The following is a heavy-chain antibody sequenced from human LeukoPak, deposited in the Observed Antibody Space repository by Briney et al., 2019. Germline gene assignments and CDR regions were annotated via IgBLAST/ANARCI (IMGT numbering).Heavy chain of an antibody. Sequence: GESLKISCTGSGYTFPNYWIGWVRQMPGKGLEWMGIIYPADSNTRYSPSFQGQVTISADKSISTAYLQWSSLKASDTAMYYCARFAYGSDYFPGHYWGQGTLVTVSS. CDR2: IYPADSNT. CDR3: ARFAYGSDYFPGHY. CDR1: GYTFPNYW. D-gene: IGHD3-22*01. V-gene: IGHV5-51*01. J-gene: IGHJ4*02.